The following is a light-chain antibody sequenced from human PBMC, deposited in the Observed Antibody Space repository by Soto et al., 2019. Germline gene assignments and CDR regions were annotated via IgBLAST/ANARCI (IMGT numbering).Light chain of an antibody. V-gene: IGLV4-69*01. CDR1: SGHSSYA. CDR3: QTWGTGGVV. Sequence: QAVVTQSPSASASLGASVKLTCNLSSGHSSYAIAWHQQQPEKGPRYLMKLNSDGSHSKGDGIPDRFSGSSSWAERYLTISSLQSEDEADYYCQTWGTGGVVFGGGTQLTVL. J-gene: IGLJ2*01. CDR2: LNSDGSH.